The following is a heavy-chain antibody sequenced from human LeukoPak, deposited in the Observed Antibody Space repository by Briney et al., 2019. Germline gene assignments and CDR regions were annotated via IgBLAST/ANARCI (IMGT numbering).Heavy chain of an antibody. CDR2: IFYIGST. CDR1: GGTMSSYY. J-gene: IGHJ4*02. CDR3: ARLNDFWSGCIDY. V-gene: IGHV4-59*08. D-gene: IGHD3-3*01. Sequence: SETLSLTCIVSGGTMSSYYWSWIRQPPGKGLEWIGNIFYIGSTNYNPSLKSRVTISVDTSRDQFSLKLSSVTAADTAVYYCARLNDFWSGCIDYWGQGTLVTVSS.